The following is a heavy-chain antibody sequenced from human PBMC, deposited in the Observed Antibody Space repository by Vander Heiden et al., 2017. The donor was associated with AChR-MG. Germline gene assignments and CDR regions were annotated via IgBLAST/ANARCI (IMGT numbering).Heavy chain of an antibody. D-gene: IGHD1-26*01. J-gene: IGHJ5*02. CDR3: ARISGVVGVGWFDP. CDR2: IKQEGSEK. Sequence: EVQMVESGGGLVQPGGSLRLSCAASGLTLSSYWMTWVRQAPGKGLEWVANIKQEGSEKYYVDSVKGRFTISRDNAKNSLYLQMNSLRAEDTAVYYGARISGVVGVGWFDPWGQGTLVTVSS. V-gene: IGHV3-7*01. CDR1: GLTLSSYW.